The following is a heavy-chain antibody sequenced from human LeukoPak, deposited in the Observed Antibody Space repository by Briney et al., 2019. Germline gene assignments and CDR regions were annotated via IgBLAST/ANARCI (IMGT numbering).Heavy chain of an antibody. CDR2: VGGSGVKT. CDR3: AKRGDCSGTCTYDY. J-gene: IGHJ4*02. V-gene: IGHV3-23*01. CDR1: GFTFSNYA. D-gene: IGHD2-2*01. Sequence: GGSLRLSCAASGFTFSNYAIHWVRQAPGKGLEWVSIVGGSGVKTYNADSVKGRFTISRDNSKNTVYLQMNSLRAEDTAVYYCAKRGDCSGTCTYDYWGQGTLVTVSS.